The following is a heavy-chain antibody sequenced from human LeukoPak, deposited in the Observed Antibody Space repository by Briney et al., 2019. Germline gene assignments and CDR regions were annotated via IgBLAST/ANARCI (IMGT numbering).Heavy chain of an antibody. V-gene: IGHV1-2*02. Sequence: ASVKVSCKASGYTFTGYYMHWVRQAPGQGLEWMGWINPNSGGANYAQKFQGRVTMTRDTSISTAYMELSRLRSDDTAVYYCASRAPYSNYVFDYWGQGTLVTVSS. CDR1: GYTFTGYY. CDR2: INPNSGGA. J-gene: IGHJ4*02. CDR3: ASRAPYSNYVFDY. D-gene: IGHD4-11*01.